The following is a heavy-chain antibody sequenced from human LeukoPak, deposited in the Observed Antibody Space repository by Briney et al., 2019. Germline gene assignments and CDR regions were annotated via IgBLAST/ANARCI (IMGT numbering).Heavy chain of an antibody. V-gene: IGHV1-69*05. CDR1: GGTFSKFG. Sequence: GASVKVSCKASGGTFSKFGISWVRQTPGQGLEWMGGIIPIFGTANYAQKFQGRVTITTDESTSTAYMELSSLRSEDTAVYYCARVTGSYDSSGYLTHWGQGTLVTVSS. J-gene: IGHJ4*02. D-gene: IGHD3-22*01. CDR3: ARVTGSYDSSGYLTH. CDR2: IIPIFGTA.